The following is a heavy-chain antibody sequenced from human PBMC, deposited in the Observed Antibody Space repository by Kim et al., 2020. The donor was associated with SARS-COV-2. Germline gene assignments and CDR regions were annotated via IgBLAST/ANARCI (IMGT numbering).Heavy chain of an antibody. V-gene: IGHV3-15*01. Sequence: GGSLRLSCAASGFTFSNAWMSWVRQAPGKGLEWVGRIKSKTDGGTTDYAAPVKGRFTISRDDSKNTLYLQMNSLKTEDTAVYYCTTEQTYWGEWVSENYFDYWGQGTLVTVSS. CDR1: GFTFSNAW. D-gene: IGHD3-16*01. CDR3: TTEQTYWGEWVSENYFDY. J-gene: IGHJ4*02. CDR2: IKSKTDGGTT.